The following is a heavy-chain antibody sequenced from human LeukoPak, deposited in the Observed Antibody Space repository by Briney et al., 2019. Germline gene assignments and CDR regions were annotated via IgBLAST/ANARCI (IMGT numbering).Heavy chain of an antibody. D-gene: IGHD3-10*01. CDR1: GFTFSSYW. V-gene: IGHV3-7*01. CDR2: IKQDGSEK. J-gene: IGHJ4*02. CDR3: AREVGWFGVYYFDY. Sequence: GSLRLSCAASGFTFSSYWMSWVRQAPGKGLEWVANIKQDGSEKYYVDSVRGRFTISRDNAKNSLYLQMNSLRAEDTAVYYCAREVGWFGVYYFDYWGQGTLVTVSS.